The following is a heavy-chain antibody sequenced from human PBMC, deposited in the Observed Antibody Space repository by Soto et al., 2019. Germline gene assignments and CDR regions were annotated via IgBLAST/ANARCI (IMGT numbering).Heavy chain of an antibody. V-gene: IGHV4-31*03. J-gene: IGHJ4*02. Sequence: QVQLQESGPGLVKPSQTLSLTCTVSGGSISSGGYYWSWIRQHPGKGLEWIGYIYYSGSTYYNPSLNIRVTKTVDTSKNQFSLKLCSVTAADTAVYYCARLLRFLEWLTDYWGQGTLVTVSS. D-gene: IGHD3-3*01. CDR1: GGSISSGGYY. CDR2: IYYSGST. CDR3: ARLLRFLEWLTDY.